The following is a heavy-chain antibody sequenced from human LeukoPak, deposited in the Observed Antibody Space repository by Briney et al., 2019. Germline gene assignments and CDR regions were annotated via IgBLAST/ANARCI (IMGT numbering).Heavy chain of an antibody. V-gene: IGHV3-30-3*01. CDR1: GFTFSSYA. D-gene: IGHD6-13*01. J-gene: IGHJ1*01. CDR3: ARDKSIAAAGPAEYFQH. CDR2: ISYDGSNK. Sequence: GGSLRLSCAASGFTFSSYAMHWVRQAPGKGLDWVAVISYDGSNKYYADSVKGRFTISRDNSKNTLYLQMNSLRAEDTAVYYCARDKSIAAAGPAEYFQHWGQGTLVTVSS.